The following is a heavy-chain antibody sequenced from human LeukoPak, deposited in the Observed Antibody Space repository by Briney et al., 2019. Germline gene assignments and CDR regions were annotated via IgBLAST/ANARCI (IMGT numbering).Heavy chain of an antibody. Sequence: TGGSLRLSCAASGFTFSSYGMHWVRQAPGKGLEWVAVIRYDGSNKYYADSVKGRFTISRDNSKNTMYLQMNSLRAEDTAVYYCAKEASGYCSGGSCSLYYYYYYMDVWGKGTTVTVSS. J-gene: IGHJ6*03. D-gene: IGHD2-15*01. V-gene: IGHV3-30*02. CDR2: IRYDGSNK. CDR1: GFTFSSYG. CDR3: AKEASGYCSGGSCSLYYYYYYMDV.